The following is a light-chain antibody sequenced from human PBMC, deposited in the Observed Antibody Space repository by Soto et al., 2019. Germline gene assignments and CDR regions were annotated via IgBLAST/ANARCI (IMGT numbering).Light chain of an antibody. CDR3: QQYDTSPLT. CDR1: QSLSSSY. CDR2: GAS. V-gene: IGKV3-20*01. J-gene: IGKJ5*01. Sequence: ETVLTQSPGTLSLSPGERATLSCRASQSLSSSYIAWYQQRPGQPPRLLIFGASNRATGIPDRVSGSGSGTDFTLTISRLEPEDSAVYYSQQYDTSPLTFGQGTRLEIK.